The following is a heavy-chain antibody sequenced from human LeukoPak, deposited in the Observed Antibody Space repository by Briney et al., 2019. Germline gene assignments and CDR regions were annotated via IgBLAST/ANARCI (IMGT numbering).Heavy chain of an antibody. V-gene: IGHV6-1*01. J-gene: IGHJ6*03. CDR1: GDSVSSNSAA. Sequence: SQTLSLTCAISGDSVSSNSAAWNWIRQSPSRGLEWLGRTYYRSKWYNDYAVSVKSRITINPDTSKNQFSLQLNSVTPEDTAVYYCARGTSIAAAGTGDYYYYMDVWGKGTTVTVSS. D-gene: IGHD6-13*01. CDR2: TYYRSKWYN. CDR3: ARGTSIAAAGTGDYYYYMDV.